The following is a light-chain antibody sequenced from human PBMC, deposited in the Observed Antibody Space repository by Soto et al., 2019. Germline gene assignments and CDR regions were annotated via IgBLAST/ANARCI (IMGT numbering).Light chain of an antibody. J-gene: IGKJ2*01. Sequence: DIVMTQSPDSLAVSLGERATINCKSSQSVLYSSNNKNYLAWYQQKPGQPPKLLIYWASTRASGVPDRFSGRRARTDFTLTISSLQAEDVAFYYCQQYYSSPQTFGQGTKLEIK. CDR1: QSVLYSSNNKNY. CDR2: WAS. CDR3: QQYYSSPQT. V-gene: IGKV4-1*01.